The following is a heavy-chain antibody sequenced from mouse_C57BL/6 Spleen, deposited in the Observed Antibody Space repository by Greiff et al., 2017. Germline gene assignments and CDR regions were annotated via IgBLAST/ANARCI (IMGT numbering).Heavy chain of an antibody. CDR1: GYTFTGYW. D-gene: IGHD2-5*01. CDR3: ARKSNYLAWLAY. Sequence: VQLQQSGAELMKPGASVKLSCKATGYTFTGYWIEWVKQRPGHGLEWIGEILPGSGGTNYNEKFKGKDTFTADTSSNTAYMQRSMLTTEDSAIYYCARKSNYLAWLAYGVQGTLVTVSA. J-gene: IGHJ3*01. CDR2: ILPGSGGT. V-gene: IGHV1-9*01.